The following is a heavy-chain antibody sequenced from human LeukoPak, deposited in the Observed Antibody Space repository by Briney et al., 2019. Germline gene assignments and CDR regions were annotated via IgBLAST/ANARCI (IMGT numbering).Heavy chain of an antibody. CDR3: ARDGEVGVGRWSDP. V-gene: IGHV3-20*04. Sequence: ETLSLTCAVYGGSFSGYYWSWVRQPPGKGLEWVSGFSWNSGSIGYADSVKGRFTISRDNAKNSLSLQMNSLRAEDTAVYYCARDGEVGVGRWSDPWGQGTLVTVSS. CDR1: GGSFSGYY. D-gene: IGHD1-26*01. J-gene: IGHJ5*02. CDR2: FSWNSGSI.